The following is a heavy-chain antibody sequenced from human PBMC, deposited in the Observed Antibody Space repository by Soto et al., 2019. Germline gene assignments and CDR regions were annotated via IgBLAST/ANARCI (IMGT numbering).Heavy chain of an antibody. V-gene: IGHV4-34*01. CDR3: AQGDYRLYYDYGMYV. CDR1: GGSFSGYY. CDR2: INHSGST. Sequence: SETLSLTCAVYGGSFSGYYWSWIRQPPGKGLEWIGEINHSGSTNYNPSLKSRVTISVDTSKNQFSLKLSSVTAADTAVYYCAQGDYRLYYDYGMYVCRQGS. D-gene: IGHD3-16*01. J-gene: IGHJ6*02.